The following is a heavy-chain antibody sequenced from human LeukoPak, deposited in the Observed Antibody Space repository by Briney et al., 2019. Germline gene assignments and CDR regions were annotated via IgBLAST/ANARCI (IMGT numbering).Heavy chain of an antibody. V-gene: IGHV1-2*02. J-gene: IGHJ4*03. CDR1: GYTFTGYY. CDR2: INPNSGGT. Sequence: ASVKVSCKASGYTFTGYYMHWVRQAPGQGLEWMGWINPNSGGTNYAQKFQGRVTMTRDTSISTAYMELSRLRSDDTAVYYCATLYYYDSSGYDHYYFDYWGQGTMVTVSS. D-gene: IGHD3-22*01. CDR3: ATLYYYDSSGYDHYYFDY.